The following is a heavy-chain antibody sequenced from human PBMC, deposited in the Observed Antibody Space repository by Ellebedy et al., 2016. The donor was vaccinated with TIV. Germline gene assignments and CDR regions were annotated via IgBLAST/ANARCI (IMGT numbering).Heavy chain of an antibody. CDR2: IRYDESAE. J-gene: IGHJ6*02. Sequence: GESLKISCAASGFSFSSYGMHWVRQAPGKGLEWVAFIRYDESAEYYADSVRGRFTISRDNAKNTLYLQMNSLRVEDTAVYYCTNPRRYASSYKMDVWGLGTTVTVSS. D-gene: IGHD5-12*01. V-gene: IGHV3-30*02. CDR1: GFSFSSYG. CDR3: TNPRRYASSYKMDV.